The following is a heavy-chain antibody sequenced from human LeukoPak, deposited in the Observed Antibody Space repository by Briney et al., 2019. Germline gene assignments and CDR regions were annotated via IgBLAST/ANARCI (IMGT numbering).Heavy chain of an antibody. D-gene: IGHD3-16*02. V-gene: IGHV3-33*01. CDR1: GFTFSSYG. CDR2: IWYDGSNK. CDR3: ARALSLDYYYYMDV. Sequence: GGSLRLSCAASGFTFSSYGMHWVRQAPGKGLEWVAVIWYDGSNKYYTDSVKGRFTISRDNSKNTLYLQMNSLRAEDTAVYYCARALSLDYYYYMDVWGKGTTVTVSS. J-gene: IGHJ6*03.